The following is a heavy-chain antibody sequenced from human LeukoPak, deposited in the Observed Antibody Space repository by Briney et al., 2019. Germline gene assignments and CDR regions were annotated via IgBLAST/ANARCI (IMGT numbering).Heavy chain of an antibody. V-gene: IGHV3-21*01. Sequence: GGSLRLSCAASGFTFSSYVMSWVRQAPGKGLEWVSSISSGGSNTYYADSVKGRFTISRDNAKNTLYLQMNSLRAEDTAVYYCASQTVYTYGSGNSYFDYSGHG. CDR2: ISSGGSNT. D-gene: IGHD3-10*01. CDR3: ASQTVYTYGSGNSYFDY. CDR1: GFTFSSYV. J-gene: IGHJ4*01.